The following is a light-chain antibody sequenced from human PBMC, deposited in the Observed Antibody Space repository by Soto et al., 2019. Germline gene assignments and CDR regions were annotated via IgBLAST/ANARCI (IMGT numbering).Light chain of an antibody. J-gene: IGKJ3*01. CDR2: DAS. V-gene: IGKV1-33*01. CDR3: QQYDSLPPFI. Sequence: IQMTQSPSSLSASVGDRVTITCQASQDITIYLNWYQHKPGKAPKLLIYDASNLETGVPSRFSGSGSGTHFTFTISSLQPEDIATYYCQQYDSLPPFISGPGTKVDIK. CDR1: QDITIY.